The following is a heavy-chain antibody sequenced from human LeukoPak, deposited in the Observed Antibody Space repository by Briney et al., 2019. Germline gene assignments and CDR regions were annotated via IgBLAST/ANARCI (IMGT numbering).Heavy chain of an antibody. D-gene: IGHD3-3*01. CDR1: GGSFSGYY. J-gene: IGHJ6*02. CDR3: ARGSAIDFWSPYYYGMDV. CDR2: IYYSGST. V-gene: IGHV4-59*01. Sequence: SETLSLTCAVYGGSFSGYYWSWIRQPPGKGLEWIGYIYYSGSTNYNPSLKSRVTISVDTSKNQFSLKLSSVTAADTAVYYCARGSAIDFWSPYYYGMDVWGQGTTVTVSS.